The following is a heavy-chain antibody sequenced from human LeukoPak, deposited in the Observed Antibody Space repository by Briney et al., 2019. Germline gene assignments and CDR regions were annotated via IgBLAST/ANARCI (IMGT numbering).Heavy chain of an antibody. CDR2: IKSKTDGGTT. J-gene: IGHJ6*03. CDR3: TTDTYDYVWGSYRSYYYYYYMDV. CDR1: GFTLSNAW. V-gene: IGHV3-15*01. D-gene: IGHD3-16*02. Sequence: GGSLRLSCAASGFTLSNAWMNWVRQAPGKGLEWVGRIKSKTDGGTTVYAAPVKGRFTISRDDSKNTLYLQMNSLKTEDTAVYYCTTDTYDYVWGSYRSYYYYYYMDVWGKGTTVTVSS.